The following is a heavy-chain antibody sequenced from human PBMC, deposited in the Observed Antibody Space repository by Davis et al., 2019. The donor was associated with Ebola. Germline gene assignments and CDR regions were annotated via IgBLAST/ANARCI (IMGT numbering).Heavy chain of an antibody. CDR3: ARDLRYDSSGSDYYFYMDV. Sequence: PSETLSLTCSVSGGSVTRSGDYWAWIRQSPGQGLEWIGYIYYSGSTYYKPSLKSRVTISLDTSKNQFSLNLSSVTAADTAVYYCARDLRYDSSGSDYYFYMDVWGKGTTVTVSS. CDR1: GGSVTRSGDY. D-gene: IGHD3-22*01. V-gene: IGHV4-31*03. CDR2: IYYSGST. J-gene: IGHJ6*03.